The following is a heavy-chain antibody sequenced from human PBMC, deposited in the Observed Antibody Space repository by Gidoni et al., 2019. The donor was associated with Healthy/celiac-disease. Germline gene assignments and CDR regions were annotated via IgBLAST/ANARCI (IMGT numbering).Heavy chain of an antibody. CDR3: ARERYSYGHLNYWYFDL. CDR1: GFTVSSNY. CDR2: IYSGGST. J-gene: IGHJ2*01. Sequence: EVQLVESGGGLIQPGGSLRLSCAASGFTVSSNYMSWVRQAPGKGLEWVSVIYSGGSTYYADSVKGRFTISRDNSKNTLYLQMNSLRAEDTAVYYCARERYSYGHLNYWYFDLWGRGTLVTVSS. V-gene: IGHV3-53*01. D-gene: IGHD5-18*01.